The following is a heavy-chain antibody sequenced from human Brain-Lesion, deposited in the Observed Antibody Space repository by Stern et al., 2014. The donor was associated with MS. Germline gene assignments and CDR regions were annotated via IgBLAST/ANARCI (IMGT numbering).Heavy chain of an antibody. Sequence: VHLVESGPGLVKPSGTLSLTCAVSGGSISSSNWWSWVRQSPGKGLEWIGESDHSGSTISNPSLKSRVTVSVDKSKNRFSLNLRSVTAADTAVYFCARFPASRPHVFDSWGQGTLVTVSS. CDR3: ARFPASRPHVFDS. D-gene: IGHD6-13*01. J-gene: IGHJ4*02. V-gene: IGHV4-4*02. CDR1: GGSISSSNW. CDR2: SDHSGST.